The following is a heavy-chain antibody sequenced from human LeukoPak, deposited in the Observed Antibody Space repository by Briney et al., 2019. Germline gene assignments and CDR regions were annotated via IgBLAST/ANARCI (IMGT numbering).Heavy chain of an antibody. D-gene: IGHD5-12*01. CDR1: GYTFTSYG. CDR2: ISAYNGNT. V-gene: IGHV1-18*01. J-gene: IGHJ4*02. CDR3: ARGPSKIKASGYPPSMYYFDY. Sequence: ASVKVSCKASGYTFTSYGISWVRQAPGQGLEWMGWISAYNGNTNYAQKLQGRVTMTRNTSISTAYMELSSLRSEDTAVYYCARGPSKIKASGYPPSMYYFDYWGQGTLVTVSS.